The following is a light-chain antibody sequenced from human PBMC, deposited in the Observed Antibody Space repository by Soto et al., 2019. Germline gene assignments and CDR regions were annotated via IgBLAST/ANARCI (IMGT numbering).Light chain of an antibody. CDR2: EVS. V-gene: IGLV2-14*01. CDR3: SSFTSNRIYV. J-gene: IGLJ1*01. Sequence: QSVLTQPASVSGSPGQSITISCTGTSSDVGGYNYVSWYQQHPAKAPKLMIYEVSYRPSGVSSRFSASKSGNTASLTISGLQGEDEADYYCSSFTSNRIYVFGPGTKLTVL. CDR1: SSDVGGYNY.